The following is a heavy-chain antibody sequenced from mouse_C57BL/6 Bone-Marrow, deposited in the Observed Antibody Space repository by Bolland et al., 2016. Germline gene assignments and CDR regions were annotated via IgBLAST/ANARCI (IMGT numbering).Heavy chain of an antibody. D-gene: IGHD1-1*01. CDR3: TNYYGSSSFDY. J-gene: IGHJ3*01. V-gene: IGHV14-1*01. Sequence: EDGDTEYAPKFQGKATMTADTSSNTAYLQLSSLTSEDTAVYYCTNYYGSSSFDYWGQGTLV. CDR2: EDGDT.